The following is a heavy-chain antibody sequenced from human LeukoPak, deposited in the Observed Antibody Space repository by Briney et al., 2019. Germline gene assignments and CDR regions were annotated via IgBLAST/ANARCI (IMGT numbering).Heavy chain of an antibody. CDR3: AKDSPYYYDSSGYFLTFDY. Sequence: PGGSLRLSCAASGFTFSSYAMSWVRQAPGKGLEWVSAISGSGGSTYYADSVKGRFTISRDNYKNTLYLQMNSLRAEDTAVYYCAKDSPYYYDSSGYFLTFDYWGQGTLVTVSS. CDR2: ISGSGGST. V-gene: IGHV3-23*01. J-gene: IGHJ4*02. D-gene: IGHD3-22*01. CDR1: GFTFSSYA.